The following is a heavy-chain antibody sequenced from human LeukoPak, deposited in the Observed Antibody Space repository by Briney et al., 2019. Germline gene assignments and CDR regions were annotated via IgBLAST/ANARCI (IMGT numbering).Heavy chain of an antibody. CDR2: IYHSGNT. J-gene: IGHJ4*02. CDR3: AREGSSWYDY. D-gene: IGHD6-13*01. Sequence: SETLSLTCTVSGYYINSGYYWGWIRQPPGKGLEWIGSIYHSGNTYYNPSLKSRVTISVDTSKNQFFLKLSSVTAADTAVYYCAREGSSWYDYWGQGTLVTVSS. V-gene: IGHV4-38-2*02. CDR1: GYYINSGYY.